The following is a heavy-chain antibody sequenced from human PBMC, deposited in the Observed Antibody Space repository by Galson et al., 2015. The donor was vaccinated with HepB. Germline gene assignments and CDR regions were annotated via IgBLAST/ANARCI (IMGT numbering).Heavy chain of an antibody. J-gene: IGHJ4*02. CDR2: VVYDGSDK. CDR1: GFTFSYYS. Sequence: SLRLSCAASGFTFSYYSMHWVRLAPGKGLEWVAAVVYDGSDKYYADSVKGQFTISRDNSKNTLYLQMNSLRGEDTAVYYCARDGAGTYDFDYWGLGTLVTVSS. D-gene: IGHD1-14*01. V-gene: IGHV3-30*03. CDR3: ARDGAGTYDFDY.